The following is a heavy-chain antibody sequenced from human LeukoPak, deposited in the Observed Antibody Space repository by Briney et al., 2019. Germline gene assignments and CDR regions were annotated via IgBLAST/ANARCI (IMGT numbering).Heavy chain of an antibody. CDR3: ARGIETDGGSSSWYYFDY. J-gene: IGHJ4*02. V-gene: IGHV1-69*04. CDR1: GGTFSSYA. D-gene: IGHD6-13*01. Sequence: SVKVSCKASGGTFSSYAISWVRQAPGQGLEWMGRIIPILGIANYAQKFQGRVTITADKSTSTAYMELSSLRSEDTAAYYCARGIETDGGSSSWYYFDYWGQGTLVTVSS. CDR2: IIPILGIA.